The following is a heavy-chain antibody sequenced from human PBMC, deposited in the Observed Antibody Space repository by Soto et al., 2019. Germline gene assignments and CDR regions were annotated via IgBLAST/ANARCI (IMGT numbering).Heavy chain of an antibody. D-gene: IGHD3-22*01. CDR2: IIPIFGTA. CDR1: GGTFSSYA. V-gene: IGHV1-69*12. Sequence: QVQLVQSGAEVKKPGSSVKVSCKASGGTFSSYAISWVRQAPGQGLEWMGGIIPIFGTADYAQKFQGRVTITADESTSTAYMELSSLRSEDTAVYYCASHYDSSGYYYRGLDYWGQGALVSVSS. CDR3: ASHYDSSGYYYRGLDY. J-gene: IGHJ4*02.